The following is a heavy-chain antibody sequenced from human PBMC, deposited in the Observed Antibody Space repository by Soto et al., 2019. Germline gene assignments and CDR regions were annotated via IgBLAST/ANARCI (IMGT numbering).Heavy chain of an antibody. J-gene: IGHJ6*02. CDR3: AKDTVTFNYYYYGMDV. Sequence: PVGSLRLSCAASGFSFSTYAMHWVRQAPGKGLEWVAVITCSGSSKYYADSVKGRFTISRDNSKNTLYLQMNSLRAEDTAVYYCAKDTVTFNYYYYGMDVWGQGTTVPVSS. CDR1: GFSFSTYA. CDR2: ITCSGSSK. V-gene: IGHV3-30*19. D-gene: IGHD4-17*01.